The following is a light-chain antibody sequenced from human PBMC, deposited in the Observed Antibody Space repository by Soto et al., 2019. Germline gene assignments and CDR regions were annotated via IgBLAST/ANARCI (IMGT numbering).Light chain of an antibody. CDR2: EIS. CDR3: SSYTTSSTLDV. CDR1: SSDVGGYNY. J-gene: IGLJ1*01. V-gene: IGLV2-14*01. Sequence: QSALTQPASVSGSPGQSITISCTGASSDVGGYNYVSWYQQHPDKAPKLMIYEISNRPSGVSNRFSGSKSGNTASLTISGLQAEDEDDYYCSSYTTSSTLDVFGTGTKLTVL.